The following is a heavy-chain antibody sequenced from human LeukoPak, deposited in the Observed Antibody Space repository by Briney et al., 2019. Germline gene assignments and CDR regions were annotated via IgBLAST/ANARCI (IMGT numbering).Heavy chain of an antibody. J-gene: IGHJ4*02. CDR2: ISTSSSAI. CDR3: TRDPNYGVHYFDY. D-gene: IGHD1-7*01. Sequence: GGSLRLSCTASGFTFSSYAMNWVRQAPGKGLEWVSYISTSSSAIYYADSVKGRFTISRDNAKNSLFLQMNSLRAEDTAMYYCTRDPNYGVHYFDYWGQGTLVTVSS. V-gene: IGHV3-48*04. CDR1: GFTFSSYA.